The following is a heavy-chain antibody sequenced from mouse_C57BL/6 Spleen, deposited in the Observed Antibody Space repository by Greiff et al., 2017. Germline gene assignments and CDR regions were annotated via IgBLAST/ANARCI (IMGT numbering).Heavy chain of an antibody. CDR3: ARNWDGVNYFDY. V-gene: IGHV5-4*01. D-gene: IGHD4-1*01. Sequence: EVQLVESGGGLVKPGGSLTLSCAASGFTFSSYAMSWVRQTPEKRLEWVATISDGGSYTYYPDNVKGRFTISRDNAKNNLYLQMSHLKSEDTAMYYCARNWDGVNYFDYWGQGTTLTVSS. CDR1: GFTFSSYA. CDR2: ISDGGSYT. J-gene: IGHJ2*01.